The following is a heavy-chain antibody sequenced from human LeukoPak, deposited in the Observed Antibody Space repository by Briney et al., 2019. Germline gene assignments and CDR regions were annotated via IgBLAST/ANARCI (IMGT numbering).Heavy chain of an antibody. Sequence: GGSLRLSCAASGFTFSSYAMHWVRQAPGKGLELVAVISYEGSNKYYADSVKGRFTISRDNSKNTLYLQMNSLRAEDTAVYYCARDPPYSGSYFFDYWGQGTLVTVSS. CDR3: ARDPPYSGSYFFDY. D-gene: IGHD1-26*01. CDR1: GFTFSSYA. CDR2: ISYEGSNK. J-gene: IGHJ4*02. V-gene: IGHV3-30-3*01.